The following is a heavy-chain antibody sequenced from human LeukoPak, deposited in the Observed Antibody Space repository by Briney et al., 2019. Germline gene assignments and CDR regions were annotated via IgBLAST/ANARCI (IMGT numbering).Heavy chain of an antibody. D-gene: IGHD5-24*01. CDR2: TYYRSKWYN. Sequence: SQTLSLTCAISGDSVSSNSAAWNWIRQSPPRGLEWLGRTYYRSKWYNDYAVSVKSRIIINPDTSKNQFSLQLNSVTPEDTAVYYCARDEDGYNYGFDPWGQGTLVTVSS. V-gene: IGHV6-1*01. CDR3: ARDEDGYNYGFDP. CDR1: GDSVSSNSAA. J-gene: IGHJ5*02.